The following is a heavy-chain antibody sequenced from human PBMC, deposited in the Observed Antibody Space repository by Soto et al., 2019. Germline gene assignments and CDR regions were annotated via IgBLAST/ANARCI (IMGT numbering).Heavy chain of an antibody. Sequence: PGESLKISCAASGFTFSDYYMSWIRQAPGKGLEWVSYISSSSSYTNYADSVKGRFTISRDNAKNSLYLQMNSLRAEDTAVYYCARTVASSGSLDGMDVWGQGTTVTVSS. CDR2: ISSSSSYT. J-gene: IGHJ6*02. CDR1: GFTFSDYY. V-gene: IGHV3-11*06. CDR3: ARTVASSGSLDGMDV. D-gene: IGHD6-19*01.